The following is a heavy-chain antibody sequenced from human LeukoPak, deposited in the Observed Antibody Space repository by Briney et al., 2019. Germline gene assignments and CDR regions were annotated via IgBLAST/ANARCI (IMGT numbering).Heavy chain of an antibody. D-gene: IGHD6-19*01. CDR2: TSADGTTT. Sequence: GGSLRLSCVASGFTFNTYWIHCVRQGPGKGLLWVSLTSADGTTTTYADSVNGRFTVSRDNAKNTLYLQMNSLRAEDTAVYYCARDSRVAVAGAWWDYYFDYWGQGTLVTVSS. CDR1: GFTFNTYW. J-gene: IGHJ4*02. CDR3: ARDSRVAVAGAWWDYYFDY. V-gene: IGHV3-74*01.